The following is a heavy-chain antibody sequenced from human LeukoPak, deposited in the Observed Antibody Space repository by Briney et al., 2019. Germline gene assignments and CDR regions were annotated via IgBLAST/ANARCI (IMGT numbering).Heavy chain of an antibody. CDR1: GYTLTELS. V-gene: IGHV1-24*01. D-gene: IGHD2-2*01. J-gene: IGHJ5*02. Sequence: ASVKVSCKVSGYTLTELSMHWVRQAPGKGLEWMGGFDPEDGETIYAQKFQGRVTMTEDTSTDTAYMELSSLRSEDTAVYYCARAPRASCYRCNWFDPWGQGTLVTVSS. CDR2: FDPEDGET. CDR3: ARAPRASCYRCNWFDP.